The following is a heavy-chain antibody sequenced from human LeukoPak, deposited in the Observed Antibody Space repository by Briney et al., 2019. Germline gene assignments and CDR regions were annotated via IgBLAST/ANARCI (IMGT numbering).Heavy chain of an antibody. Sequence: PSETLSLTCTVSGGSISSGSYCWSWLRQHPGKGLEWIGYIYYSGSTNYNPSLKSRVTISVDTSKNQFSLKLTSVTAADTAVYYCARIMDTAWGMDVWGQGTTVTVSS. CDR1: GGSISSGSYC. V-gene: IGHV4-61*01. CDR3: ARIMDTAWGMDV. D-gene: IGHD3-16*01. J-gene: IGHJ6*02. CDR2: IYYSGST.